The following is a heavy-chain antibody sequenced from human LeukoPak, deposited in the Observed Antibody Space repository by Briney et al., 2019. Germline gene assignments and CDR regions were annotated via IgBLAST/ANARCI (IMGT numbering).Heavy chain of an antibody. CDR2: IYYSGST. J-gene: IGHJ3*02. CDR1: GGSISSYY. CDR3: ARKVAGSAFDI. V-gene: IGHV4-59*12. D-gene: IGHD1-26*01. Sequence: PSETLSLTCTVSGGSISSYYWSWIRQPPGKGLEWIGYIYYSGSTNYNPSLKSRVTISVDTSKNQFSLKLSSVTDADTAVYYCARKVAGSAFDIWGQGTMVTVSS.